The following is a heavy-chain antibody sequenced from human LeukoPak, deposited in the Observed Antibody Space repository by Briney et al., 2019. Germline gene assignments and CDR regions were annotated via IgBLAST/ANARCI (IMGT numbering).Heavy chain of an antibody. CDR1: GFTFSNYW. Sequence: GGSLRLSCAASGFTFSNYWMTWVRQAPGKGLEWVANIKQDGSEKYYMDSVQGRFTISRDNAKNSLYLQMNSLRAEDTAVYYCVRDVGAFDYWGQGTLVTVSS. CDR3: VRDVGAFDY. V-gene: IGHV3-7*03. J-gene: IGHJ4*02. D-gene: IGHD1-26*01. CDR2: IKQDGSEK.